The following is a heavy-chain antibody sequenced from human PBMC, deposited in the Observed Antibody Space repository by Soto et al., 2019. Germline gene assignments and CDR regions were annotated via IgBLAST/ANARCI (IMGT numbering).Heavy chain of an antibody. CDR1: GGTFSSYA. D-gene: IGHD5-18*01. V-gene: IGHV1-69*12. CDR3: AREDGYSSGHNWFDP. Sequence: QVQLVQSGAEVKKPGSSVKVSCKASGGTFSSYAISWVRQAPGQGLEWMGGIIPIFGTANYAQKFQGRVTITAEESTSTAYMGLRSLRSGDTAVYYCAREDGYSSGHNWFDPWGQGTLVTVSS. J-gene: IGHJ5*02. CDR2: IIPIFGTA.